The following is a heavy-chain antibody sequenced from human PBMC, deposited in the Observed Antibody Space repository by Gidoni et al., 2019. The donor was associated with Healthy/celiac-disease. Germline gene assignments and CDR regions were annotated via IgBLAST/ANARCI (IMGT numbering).Heavy chain of an antibody. CDR2: ISSSSSYI. CDR1: GFTFSSYS. Sequence: EVQLVESGGGLVKPGGSLRLSCAASGFTFSSYSMNWVRQAPGKGLEWVSSISSSSSYIYYADSVKGRFTISRDNAKNSLYLQMNSLRAEDTAVYYCARVPPGGELLESDYFDYWGQGTLVTVSS. CDR3: ARVPPGGELLESDYFDY. V-gene: IGHV3-21*01. J-gene: IGHJ4*02. D-gene: IGHD1-26*01.